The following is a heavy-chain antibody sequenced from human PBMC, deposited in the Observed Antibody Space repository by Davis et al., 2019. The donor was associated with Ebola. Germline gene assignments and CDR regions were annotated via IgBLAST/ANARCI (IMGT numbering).Heavy chain of an antibody. Sequence: SETLSLTCTVSGGSISSSSYYWGWIRQPPGKGLEWIGSIYYSGSTYYNPSLKSRVTISVDTSKNQFSLKLSSVTAADTAGYYCARGASRIQLWSHPFFDYWGQGTLVTVSS. V-gene: IGHV4-39*07. D-gene: IGHD5-18*01. J-gene: IGHJ4*02. CDR2: IYYSGST. CDR3: ARGASRIQLWSHPFFDY. CDR1: GGSISSSSYY.